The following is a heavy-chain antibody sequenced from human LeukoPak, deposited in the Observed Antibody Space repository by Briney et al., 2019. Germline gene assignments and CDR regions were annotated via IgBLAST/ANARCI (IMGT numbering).Heavy chain of an antibody. CDR2: INHSGST. CDR1: GGSFSGYY. V-gene: IGHV4-34*01. D-gene: IGHD5-12*01. CDR3: ARGSNSGYDYPFDY. J-gene: IGHJ4*02. Sequence: KPSETLSLTCAVYGGSFSGYYWSWIRQPPGKGLEWIGEINHSGSTNYNPSLKSRVTISVDTSKNQFSLKLSSVTAADTAVYYCARGSNSGYDYPFDYWGQGTLVTVSS.